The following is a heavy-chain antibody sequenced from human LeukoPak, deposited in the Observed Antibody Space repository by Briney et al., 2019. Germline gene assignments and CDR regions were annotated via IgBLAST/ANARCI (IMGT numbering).Heavy chain of an antibody. D-gene: IGHD6-6*01. CDR3: ARGRKLDTYYYYYYMDV. Sequence: PSETLSLTCTVSGYSISSGYYWGWIRQPPGKGLEWIGSIYHSGSTYYNPSLKSRVTISVDTSKNQFSLKLSSVTAADTAVYYCARGRKLDTYYYYYYMDVWGKGTTVTVSS. CDR1: GYSISSGYY. J-gene: IGHJ6*03. V-gene: IGHV4-38-2*02. CDR2: IYHSGST.